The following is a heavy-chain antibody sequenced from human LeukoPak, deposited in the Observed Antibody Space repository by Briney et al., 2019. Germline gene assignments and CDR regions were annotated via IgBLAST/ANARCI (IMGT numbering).Heavy chain of an antibody. CDR2: IPYDGSNK. CDR1: GFTFSSYA. Sequence: GGSLRLSCAASGFTFSSYAMHWVRQAPGEGLEWVAVIPYDGSNKYYADSVKGRFTISRDNSKNALYLQMNSLRAEDTAVYYCARDPYYDSSGYYSKWFEPWGQGTLVTVSS. V-gene: IGHV3-30-3*01. J-gene: IGHJ5*02. D-gene: IGHD3-22*01. CDR3: ARDPYYDSSGYYSKWFEP.